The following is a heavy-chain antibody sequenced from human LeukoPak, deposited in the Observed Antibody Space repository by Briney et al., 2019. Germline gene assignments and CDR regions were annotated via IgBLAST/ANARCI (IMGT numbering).Heavy chain of an antibody. CDR2: IYTSWST. J-gene: IGHJ3*02. CDR1: GGHISSHQ. D-gene: IGHD3-3*01. V-gene: IGHV4-4*07. Sequence: SETPSLICNVSGGHISSHQWSWSRQHAGKGPEWIGRIYTSWSTNYNPSLKSRVTMSVDTSKNQFSLKLSSVTAADTAVYYCARGNVNYEFWNADAFDIWGQGTMVTVSS. CDR3: ARGNVNYEFWNADAFDI.